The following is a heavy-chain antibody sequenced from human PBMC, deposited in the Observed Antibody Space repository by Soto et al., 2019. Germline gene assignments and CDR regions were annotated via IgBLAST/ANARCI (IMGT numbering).Heavy chain of an antibody. CDR1: GGTFSSYA. Sequence: QVPLVQSGAEVKKPGSSVKVSCKASGGTFSSYAISWVRQAPGQGLEWMGGIIPIFGTANYAQKFQGRVTITADESTSTAYMELSSLRSEDAAVYYCARDPAPKGAYRVPAAASHAFDIWGQGTMVTVSS. CDR3: ARDPAPKGAYRVPAAASHAFDI. CDR2: IIPIFGTA. D-gene: IGHD2-2*01. J-gene: IGHJ3*02. V-gene: IGHV1-69*01.